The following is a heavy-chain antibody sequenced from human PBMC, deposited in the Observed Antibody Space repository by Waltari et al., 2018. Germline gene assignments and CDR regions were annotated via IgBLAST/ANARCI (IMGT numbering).Heavy chain of an antibody. CDR3: ARDNSASYYDFWSGYFWFDP. CDR1: GFTFSSYS. Sequence: EVQLVESGGGLVQPGGSLRLSCAASGFTFSSYSMNWVRQPPGKGLEWVSYISSSSSTIYYAYSVKGRFTISRDNAKNSLYLQMNSLRAEDTAVYYCARDNSASYYDFWSGYFWFDPWGQGTLVTVSS. CDR2: ISSSSSTI. J-gene: IGHJ5*02. V-gene: IGHV3-48*01. D-gene: IGHD3-3*01.